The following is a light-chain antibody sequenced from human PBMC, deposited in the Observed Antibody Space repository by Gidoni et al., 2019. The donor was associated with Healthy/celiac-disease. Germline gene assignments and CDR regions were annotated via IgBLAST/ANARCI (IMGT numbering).Light chain of an antibody. CDR1: QSVSSY. CDR3: QQRSNWPPST. Sequence: EIVLTQSPATLSLSPGERATLSCRASQSVSSYLAWYQQKPGQAPRLLIYDASNRATGIPARFSGSGSGTDFTLTISSLESEDFAVYYRQQRSNWPPSTFGQGTRLEIK. CDR2: DAS. V-gene: IGKV3-11*01. J-gene: IGKJ5*01.